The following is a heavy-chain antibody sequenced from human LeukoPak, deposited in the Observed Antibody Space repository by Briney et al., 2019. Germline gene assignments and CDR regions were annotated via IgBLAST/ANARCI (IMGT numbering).Heavy chain of an antibody. J-gene: IGHJ5*02. D-gene: IGHD3-3*01. Sequence: PSETLSLTCAVSGYSISSDYYWGWIRQPPGKGLEWIGSIYHSGSTYYSPSLKSRVTISFATSKNQFSLKLSSVTAADTAVCYCARQLSEWLLYGNWFDPWGQGTLVTVSS. CDR2: IYHSGST. CDR3: ARQLSEWLLYGNWFDP. V-gene: IGHV4-38-2*01. CDR1: GYSISSDYY.